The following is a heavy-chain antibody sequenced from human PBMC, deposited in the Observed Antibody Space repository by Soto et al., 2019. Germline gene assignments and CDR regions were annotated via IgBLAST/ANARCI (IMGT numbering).Heavy chain of an antibody. Sequence: GGSLRLSCAASGFTFSNAWMNWVRQAPGKGLEWVGRIKSKTDGGTTDYAAPVKGRFTISRDDSKNTLYLQMNSLKTEDTAVYYCTTHAPYNWNVYAFDIWGQGTMVTVSS. CDR2: IKSKTDGGTT. J-gene: IGHJ3*02. CDR1: GFTFSNAW. V-gene: IGHV3-15*07. D-gene: IGHD1-1*01. CDR3: TTHAPYNWNVYAFDI.